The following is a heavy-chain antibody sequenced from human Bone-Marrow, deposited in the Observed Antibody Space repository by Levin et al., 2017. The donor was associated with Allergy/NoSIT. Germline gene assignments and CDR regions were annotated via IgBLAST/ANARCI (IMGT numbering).Heavy chain of an antibody. V-gene: IGHV3-7*01. CDR3: ARAPRQLDV. Sequence: GESLKISCAASGFTFSSYWMSWVRQPPGKGLEWVASIKYDGSDKYFVDSVKGRFTISRDNAENSLYLQVNSLRAEDTAVYYCARAPRQLDVWGQGTTVIVSS. J-gene: IGHJ6*02. CDR2: IKYDGSDK. CDR1: GFTFSSYW.